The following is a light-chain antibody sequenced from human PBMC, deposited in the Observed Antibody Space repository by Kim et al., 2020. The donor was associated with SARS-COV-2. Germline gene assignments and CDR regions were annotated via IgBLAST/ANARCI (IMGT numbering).Light chain of an antibody. J-gene: IGKJ4*01. CDR3: QQSHTDPLLT. CDR2: AAS. V-gene: IGKV1-39*01. Sequence: DIQMTQSPSSLAASVGDRVTIACRASQSINTYLNWYQQKPGKAPKLLIYAASTLQSGVPSRFSGSGSGTDFTLTISSLQPEDFATCCCQQSHTDPLLTFGGETKVGIK. CDR1: QSINTY.